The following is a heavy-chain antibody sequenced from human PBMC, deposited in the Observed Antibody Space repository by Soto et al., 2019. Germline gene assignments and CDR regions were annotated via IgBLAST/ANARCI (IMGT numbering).Heavy chain of an antibody. CDR1: GFIVSDTY. V-gene: IGHV3-66*04. CDR3: ARQPRYCSGGSCYITGEADNI. CDR2: ICNRGDT. D-gene: IGHD2-15*01. Sequence: GGFLRLSCTASGFIVSDTYVNWVRQAPGKGLEWVSVICNRGDTHYADSVRGRFSLSRDISDNTLHLQMNNLRVEDTAVSYCARQPRYCSGGSCYITGEADNIGDRGTMDTVSS. J-gene: IGHJ3*02.